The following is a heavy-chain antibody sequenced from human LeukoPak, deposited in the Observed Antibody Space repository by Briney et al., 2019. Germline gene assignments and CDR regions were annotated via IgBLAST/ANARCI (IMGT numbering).Heavy chain of an antibody. CDR3: ARAYCGGGRCYLDY. J-gene: IGHJ4*02. V-gene: IGHV3-7*02. Sequence: GGSLRLSCAASGFTFSRYWMSWVRQAPGKGLEWVANIKQDGSEKYYVDSVKGRFTISRDNAKNSLYLQMNSLRDEDTAVYYCARAYCGGGRCYLDYWGQGTLVTVSS. CDR1: GFTFSRYW. CDR2: IKQDGSEK. D-gene: IGHD2-15*01.